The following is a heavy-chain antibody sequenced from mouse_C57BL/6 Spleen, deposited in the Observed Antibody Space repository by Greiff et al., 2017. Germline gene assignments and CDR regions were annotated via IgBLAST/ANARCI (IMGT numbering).Heavy chain of an antibody. CDR3: ARVPQYYGSSYFDY. V-gene: IGHV1-52*01. J-gene: IGHJ2*01. CDR1: GYTFTSYW. D-gene: IGHD1-1*01. CDR2: IDPSDSET. Sequence: QVQLQQPGAELVRPGSSVKLSCKASGYTFTSYWMHWVKQRPIQGLEWIGNIDPSDSETHYNQKFKDKATLTVDKSSSTAYMQLSSLTSEDSAVXYCARVPQYYGSSYFDYWGQGTTLTVSS.